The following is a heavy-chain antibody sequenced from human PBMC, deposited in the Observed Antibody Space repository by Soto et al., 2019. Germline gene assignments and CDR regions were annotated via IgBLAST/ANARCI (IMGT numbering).Heavy chain of an antibody. CDR3: ARGGSGYDYSFLLFDP. CDR2: MNPNSGNT. J-gene: IGHJ5*02. V-gene: IGHV1-8*01. D-gene: IGHD5-12*01. CDR1: GYSFTSYD. Sequence: ASVKVSCKASGYSFTSYDINWLRQATGQGLEWMGWMNPNSGNTGYAQKFQGRVTMTRNTSISTAYMELSSLRSEDTAVYYCARGGSGYDYSFLLFDPWGQGTLVTVSS.